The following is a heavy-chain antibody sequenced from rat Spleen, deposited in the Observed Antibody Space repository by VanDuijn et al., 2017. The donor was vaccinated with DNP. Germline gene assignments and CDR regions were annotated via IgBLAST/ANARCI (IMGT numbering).Heavy chain of an antibody. D-gene: IGHD4-3*01. V-gene: IGHV5-20*01. CDR1: GFNFNDYW. CDR3: TRGPPFDY. Sequence: EVKLVESGGGLVQPGGSLKLSCAASGFNFNDYWMGWVRQAPGKGLELVAYISYAGGSTYHGDSVKGRFTISRDNAESTLYLQMNNLQTEDTALYYCTRGPPFDYWGQGVMVTVSS. J-gene: IGHJ2*01. CDR2: ISYAGGST.